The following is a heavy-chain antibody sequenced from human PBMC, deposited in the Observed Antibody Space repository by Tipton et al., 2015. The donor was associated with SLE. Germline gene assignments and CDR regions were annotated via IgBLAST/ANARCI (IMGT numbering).Heavy chain of an antibody. CDR2: VYSGGGT. CDR3: ARPSGEDYHYGMDV. V-gene: IGHV3-53*04. Sequence: GSLRLSCAASGFTVNSNYMSWVRQVPGMGLEWVSVVYSGGGTYYADSVKGRFTISRHNSKNTLYLQMNSLRAEDTAVYYCARPSGEDYHYGMDVWGQGTTVTVSS. J-gene: IGHJ6*02. D-gene: IGHD6-19*01. CDR1: GFTVNSNY.